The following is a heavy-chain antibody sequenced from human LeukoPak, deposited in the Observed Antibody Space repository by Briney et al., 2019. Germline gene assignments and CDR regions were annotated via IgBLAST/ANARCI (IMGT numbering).Heavy chain of an antibody. CDR3: ARDLMPYSYGSGSYYKVGFLRFDP. D-gene: IGHD3-10*01. J-gene: IGHJ5*02. V-gene: IGHV1-18*01. CDR1: GYTFTSYG. CDR2: ISAYNGNT. Sequence: ASVKVSCKASGYTFTSYGISWVRQAPGQGLEWMGWISAYNGNTNYAQKLQGRVTMTTDTSTSTAYMELRSLRSDDTAVYYCARDLMPYSYGSGSYYKVGFLRFDPWGQGTLVTVSS.